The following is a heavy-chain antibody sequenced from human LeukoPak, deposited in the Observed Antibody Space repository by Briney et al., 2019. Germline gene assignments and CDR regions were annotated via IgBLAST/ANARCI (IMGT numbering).Heavy chain of an antibody. Sequence: PSETLSLTCAVSGGSISSGGYYWSWIRQHPGKGLEWIGYIYYSGSTCYNPSLKSRVTISVDTSKNQFSLKLSSVTAAGTAVYYCARVDSLGKFYCGQGTLVTVSS. CDR1: GGSISSGGYY. V-gene: IGHV4-31*11. J-gene: IGHJ4*02. CDR2: IYYSGST. CDR3: ARVDSLGKFY. D-gene: IGHD3-16*01.